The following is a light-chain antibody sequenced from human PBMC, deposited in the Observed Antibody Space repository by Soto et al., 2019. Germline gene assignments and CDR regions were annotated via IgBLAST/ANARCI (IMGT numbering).Light chain of an antibody. J-gene: IGKJ1*01. V-gene: IGKV1-5*03. CDR1: RNIDSW. CDR3: QEFHSSSPT. CDR2: SAN. Sequence: DIRMTQSPSTLSASLGDRVTISCRASRNIDSWLAWYQQRPGGIPQLLIYSANNLQNGVPSRFSGSGSGKDFTLTINGLPPDYFATYYCQEFHSSSPTFGQGTRVDIK.